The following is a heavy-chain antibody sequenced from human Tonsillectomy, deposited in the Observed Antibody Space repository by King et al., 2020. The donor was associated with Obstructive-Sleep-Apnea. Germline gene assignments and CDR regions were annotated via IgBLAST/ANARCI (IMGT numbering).Heavy chain of an antibody. V-gene: IGHV3-23*04. CDR2: ISGSGGST. J-gene: IGHJ4*02. CDR1: GFTFSSYA. CDR3: ARLPYGDYYGNTYFEY. D-gene: IGHD4-17*01. Sequence: VQLVESGGGLVQPGGSLRLSCAASGFTFSSYAMSWVRQAPGKGLEWVSAISGSGGSTYCADSVRGRFTISRDNSNNTLYVQMNSLRAEDTAVYYCARLPYGDYYGNTYFEYWGQGTLVTVSS.